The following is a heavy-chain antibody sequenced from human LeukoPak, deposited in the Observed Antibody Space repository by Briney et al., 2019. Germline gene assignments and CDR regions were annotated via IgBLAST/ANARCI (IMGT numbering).Heavy chain of an antibody. Sequence: GASVKVSCKASGGSFSSYTISWVRQAPRQGLEWMGRIIPILGIANYAQKFQGRVTITADKSTSTAYMELSSLRSEDTAVYYCASWGDGYCSSTSCYTLDYWGQGTLVTVSS. CDR2: IIPILGIA. CDR3: ASWGDGYCSSTSCYTLDY. V-gene: IGHV1-69*02. J-gene: IGHJ4*02. D-gene: IGHD2-2*02. CDR1: GGSFSSYT.